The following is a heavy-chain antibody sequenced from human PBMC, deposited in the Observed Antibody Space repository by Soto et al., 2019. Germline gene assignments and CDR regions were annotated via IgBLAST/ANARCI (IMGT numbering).Heavy chain of an antibody. J-gene: IGHJ6*02. D-gene: IGHD2-21*02. CDR1: GYSFTTYW. CDR3: ARRSGGDNYYGRDV. CDR2: IDPSDSYI. Sequence: GESLKISCKGSGYSFTTYWINWVRQMPGRGLEWMGRIDPSDSYINYSASFQGHVTISVDKSISTAYLQWSSLKASDTAMYYCARRSGGDNYYGRDVWGQGTRVTVSS. V-gene: IGHV5-10-1*01.